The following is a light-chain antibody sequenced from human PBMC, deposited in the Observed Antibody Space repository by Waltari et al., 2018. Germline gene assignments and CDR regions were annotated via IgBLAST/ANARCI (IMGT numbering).Light chain of an antibody. CDR1: SSDVGAYNY. V-gene: IGLV2-8*01. CDR2: EVS. J-gene: IGLJ3*02. Sequence: QSALTQPPSASGSPGQSVTISCTGTSSDVGAYNYVSWYQQHPGKAPKLMIYEVSKRPSGVPDRLSGSKSGNTASLTVSGLQAEDEADYYCSSFAAGNILVFGGGTKLTVL. CDR3: SSFAAGNILV.